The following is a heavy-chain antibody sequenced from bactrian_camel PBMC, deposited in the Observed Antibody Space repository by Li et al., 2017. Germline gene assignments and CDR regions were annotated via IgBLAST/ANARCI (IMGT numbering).Heavy chain of an antibody. J-gene: IGHJ4*01. CDR1: GYRYSTYC. V-gene: IGHV3S42*01. Sequence: DVQLVESGGGSVQAGESLRLSCVVSGYRYSTYCMGWFRQVPGNEREPLASIDSDGRTSVADSVKGRFTISQDGVKNTLYLHMNNLKPEDTAMYHCAASGGQLGRWCYEFPVNWVSWLYNWGQGTQVTVS. CDR2: IDSDGRT. D-gene: IGHD3*01. CDR3: AASGGQLGRWCYEFPVNWVSWLYN.